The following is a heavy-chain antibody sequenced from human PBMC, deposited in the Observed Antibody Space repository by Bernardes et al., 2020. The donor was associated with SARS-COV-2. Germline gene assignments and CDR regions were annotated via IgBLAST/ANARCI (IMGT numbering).Heavy chain of an antibody. CDR3: ARRGAAFQH. Sequence: ETLSLTCSVYGGSFSAYYWSCIRQPPGKGLEWIGEINHSGSTNYNPSLKSRVTISVDTSKNQFSLKLSSVTAADTAVYYCARRGAAFQHWGQGTLVTVSS. CDR1: GGSFSAYY. J-gene: IGHJ1*01. CDR2: INHSGST. V-gene: IGHV4-34*01. D-gene: IGHD6-25*01.